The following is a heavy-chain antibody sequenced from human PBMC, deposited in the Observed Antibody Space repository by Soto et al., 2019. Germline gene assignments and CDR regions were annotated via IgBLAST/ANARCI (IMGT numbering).Heavy chain of an antibody. CDR1: GGSISSGDFY. Sequence: SETLSLTCTVSGGSISSGDFYWSWIRQPPGRGLEWIGYISYSGSTYYNTSLKSRVTVSVDTSKNQFSLKLNSVTAADTAVYYCARGGNTGGRYKYNWFDPWGQGTLVTVSS. V-gene: IGHV4-30-4*01. D-gene: IGHD2-15*01. CDR3: ARGGNTGGRYKYNWFDP. CDR2: ISYSGST. J-gene: IGHJ5*02.